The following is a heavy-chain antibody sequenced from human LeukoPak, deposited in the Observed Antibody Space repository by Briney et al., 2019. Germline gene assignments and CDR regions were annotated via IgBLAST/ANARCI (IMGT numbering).Heavy chain of an antibody. J-gene: IGHJ4*02. D-gene: IGHD3-9*01. CDR2: IHYSGAT. Sequence: PPETLSLTCTVSGVSIFSYYWNWIRQPPGQGLEWIGYIHYSGATNYNPSPKSRVSISMGTSKSQFSLKLTSATAADTAVYYCATGRSIRYFDYWGQGTLLSVSS. V-gene: IGHV4-59*08. CDR1: GVSIFSYY. CDR3: ATGRSIRYFDY.